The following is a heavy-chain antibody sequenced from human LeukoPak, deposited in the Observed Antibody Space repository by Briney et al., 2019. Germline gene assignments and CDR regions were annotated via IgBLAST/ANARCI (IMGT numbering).Heavy chain of an antibody. CDR1: GYTLTSYG. Sequence: GASVKVSCKASGYTLTSYGISWVRQAPGQGLEWMRWISAYNGNTNYAQKLQGRVTMTTDTSTSTAYMELRSLRSDDTAVYYCARDPRTYYYGSGSPGGAFDIWGQGTMVTVSS. J-gene: IGHJ3*02. CDR3: ARDPRTYYYGSGSPGGAFDI. V-gene: IGHV1-18*01. CDR2: ISAYNGNT. D-gene: IGHD3-10*01.